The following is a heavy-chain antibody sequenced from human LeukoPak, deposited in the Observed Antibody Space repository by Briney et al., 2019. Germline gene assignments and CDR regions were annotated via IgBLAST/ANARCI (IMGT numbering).Heavy chain of an antibody. CDR3: AKMPSVYDILTGYYHFDY. Sequence: GGSLRLSCAASGFTSSSYAMSWVRQAPGKGLEWVSAISGSGGSTYYADSVKGRFTISRDNSKNTLYLQMNSLRAEDTAVYYCAKMPSVYDILTGYYHFDYWGQGTLVTVSS. CDR1: GFTSSSYA. D-gene: IGHD3-9*01. V-gene: IGHV3-23*01. J-gene: IGHJ4*02. CDR2: ISGSGGST.